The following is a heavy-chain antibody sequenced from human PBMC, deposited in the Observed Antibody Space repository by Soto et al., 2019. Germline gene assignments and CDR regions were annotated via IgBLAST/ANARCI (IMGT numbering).Heavy chain of an antibody. Sequence: ETLSLTCTGSGGCISNYYWSWIRQPPGKGLEWIGYIYYSGNTNYNPSLKSRVTIPVDTSKKQFSLKVSAVTAADTAVYYCARQSTAWPNFDSWGQGTLVTVSS. D-gene: IGHD2-21*02. CDR3: ARQSTAWPNFDS. CDR2: IYYSGNT. J-gene: IGHJ4*02. CDR1: GGCISNYY. V-gene: IGHV4-59*01.